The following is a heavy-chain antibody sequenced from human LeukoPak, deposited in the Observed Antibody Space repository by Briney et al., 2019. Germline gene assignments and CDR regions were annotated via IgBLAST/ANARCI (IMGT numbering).Heavy chain of an antibody. J-gene: IGHJ4*02. Sequence: ASVKVSCKASGYTFTSYGISWVRQAPGQGLEWMGWISAYNGNTNYAQKLQGRVTMTTDTSTSTAYMELRSLRPDDTAVYYCARLNLKYNWNDPWEFDYWGQGTLVTVSS. CDR2: ISAYNGNT. CDR3: ARLNLKYNWNDPWEFDY. D-gene: IGHD1-1*01. CDR1: GYTFTSYG. V-gene: IGHV1-18*01.